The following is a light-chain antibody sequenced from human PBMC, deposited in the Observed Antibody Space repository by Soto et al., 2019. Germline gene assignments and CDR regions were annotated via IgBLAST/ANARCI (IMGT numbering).Light chain of an antibody. V-gene: IGKV3-20*01. CDR3: HQYGSSPGT. J-gene: IGKJ4*01. CDR2: GAS. CDR1: QSVSSSY. Sequence: EIVLTQSPGTLSLSPGERASLSCRASQSVSSSYLAWYQQEPGQAPRLLIHGASGRATGIPDRFSGSGSGTDFTLTISRLEPEDFAVYHCHQYGSSPGTFGGGTKVDIK.